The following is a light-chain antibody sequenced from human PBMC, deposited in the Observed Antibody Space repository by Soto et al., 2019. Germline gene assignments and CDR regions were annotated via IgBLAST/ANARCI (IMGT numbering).Light chain of an antibody. CDR2: GAS. CDR1: QSVSSSY. V-gene: IGKV3-20*01. CDR3: QQYGSSPLT. J-gene: IGKJ4*01. Sequence: EIVLTQSPGTLSLSPGERATLSCRASQSVSSSYLAWYQQKPGQAPRLLIYGASSRATSTPDRFSGSGTGTDFTLTISRLEPEEFGVYYCQQYGSSPLTFGGGTKVVIK.